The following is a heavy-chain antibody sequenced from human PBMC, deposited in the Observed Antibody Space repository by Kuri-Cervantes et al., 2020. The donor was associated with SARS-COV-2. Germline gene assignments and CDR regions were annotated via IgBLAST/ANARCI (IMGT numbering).Heavy chain of an antibody. CDR3: ARPYCTSSTCYDGTFDS. V-gene: IGHV1-69*06. D-gene: IGHD2-2*01. Sequence: SVKVSCKASGGTFSSYAVTWVRQAPGRGLEWMGRIIPLFGTTIYADKFRDRVTITADKSTNTAYMKLSSLRSEDTAVYYCARPYCTSSTCYDGTFDSWGQGTLVTVSS. CDR1: GGTFSSYA. CDR2: IIPLFGTT. J-gene: IGHJ4*02.